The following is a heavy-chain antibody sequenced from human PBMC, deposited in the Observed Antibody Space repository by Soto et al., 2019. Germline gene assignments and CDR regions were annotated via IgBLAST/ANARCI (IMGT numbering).Heavy chain of an antibody. D-gene: IGHD6-13*01. Sequence: GGSLRLSCSASGFTVSSNYMSWVRQAPGKGLEWVSAIGTAGDTYYPGSVKGRFTISRENAKNSLYLQMNSLRAGDTAVYYCARVSSWYDYYMDVWGKGTTVTVS. CDR1: GFTVSSNY. V-gene: IGHV3-13*01. CDR3: ARVSSWYDYYMDV. CDR2: IGTAGDT. J-gene: IGHJ6*03.